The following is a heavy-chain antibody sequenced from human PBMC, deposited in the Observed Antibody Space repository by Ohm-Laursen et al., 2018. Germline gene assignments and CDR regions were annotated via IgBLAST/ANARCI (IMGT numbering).Heavy chain of an antibody. CDR3: ARDRGDY. V-gene: IGHV3-66*01. J-gene: IGHJ4*02. Sequence: SLRLSCAASGFTFSDYYMSWVRQAPGKGLEWVSVIYSGGSTYYADSVKGRFTISRDNSKNTLYLQMNSLRAEDTAVYYCARDRGDYWGQGTLVTVSS. CDR2: IYSGGST. CDR1: GFTFSDYY.